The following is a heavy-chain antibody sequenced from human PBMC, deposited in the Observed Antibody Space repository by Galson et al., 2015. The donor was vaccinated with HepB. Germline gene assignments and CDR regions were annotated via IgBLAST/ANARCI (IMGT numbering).Heavy chain of an antibody. Sequence: QSGAEVKKPGESLRISCKGSGYSFTSYWISWVRQVPGKGLEWMGRIDPSDSYTNYSPSFQGHVTISADKSISTAYLQWSSLKAADTAVYYCARVVRGYCSGGSCYPYYYGMDVWGQGTTVTVSS. V-gene: IGHV5-10-1*01. CDR3: ARVVRGYCSGGSCYPYYYGMDV. J-gene: IGHJ6*02. CDR2: IDPSDSYT. D-gene: IGHD2-15*01. CDR1: GYSFTSYW.